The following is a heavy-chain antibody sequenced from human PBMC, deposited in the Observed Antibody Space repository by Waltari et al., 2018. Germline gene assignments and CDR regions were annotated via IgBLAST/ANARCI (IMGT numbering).Heavy chain of an antibody. Sequence: VRLDQWGTELVEPWETLSLTCAVSGYSISSGYYWGWIRQPPGKGLEWIGSIYHSGSTYYNPSLKSRVTISVDTSKNQFSLKLSSVTAADTAVYYCAREEYSSGWYGHFQHWGQGTLVTVSS. CDR3: AREEYSSGWYGHFQH. CDR2: IYHSGST. J-gene: IGHJ1*01. CDR1: GYSISSGYY. V-gene: IGHV4-38-2*02. D-gene: IGHD6-19*01.